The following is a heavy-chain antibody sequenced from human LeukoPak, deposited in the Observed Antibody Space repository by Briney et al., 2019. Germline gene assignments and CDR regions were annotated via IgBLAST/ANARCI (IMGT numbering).Heavy chain of an antibody. CDR3: ARPYSRSYGYYFDY. CDR1: GGSISSSSYY. Sequence: SETLSLTCTVSGGSISSSSYYWGWIRQPPGKGLEWIGNIYYSGSTYYNPSLKSRVTISVDTSKNQFSLKLSSVTAADTAVYYCARPYSRSYGYYFDYWGQGTLVTVSS. D-gene: IGHD1-26*01. J-gene: IGHJ4*02. CDR2: IYYSGST. V-gene: IGHV4-39*01.